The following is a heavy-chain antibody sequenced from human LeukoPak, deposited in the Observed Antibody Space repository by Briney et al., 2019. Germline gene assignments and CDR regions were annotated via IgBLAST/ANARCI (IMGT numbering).Heavy chain of an antibody. J-gene: IGHJ6*04. V-gene: IGHV4-39*07. CDR2: INHSGST. CDR1: GGSISSGGYY. CDR3: ARSEYYYGMDV. Sequence: SETLSLTCTVSGGSISSGGYYWSWIRQPPGKGLEWIGEINHSGSTNYNPSLKSRVTISVDTSKNQFSLKLSSVTAADTAVYYCARSEYYYGMDVWGKGTTVTVSS.